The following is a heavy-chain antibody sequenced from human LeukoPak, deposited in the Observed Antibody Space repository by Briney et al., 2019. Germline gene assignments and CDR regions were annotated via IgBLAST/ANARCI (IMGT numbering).Heavy chain of an antibody. CDR2: LKHDGSDQ. CDR1: GLTFSTFW. D-gene: IGHD1-14*01. V-gene: IGHV3-7*01. CDR3: AKTARVLDN. J-gene: IGHJ4*02. Sequence: PGGSLRLSCAASGLTFSTFWMSWVRQAPGKGPEWVAILKHDGSDQYYVDSVKGRFTVSRDNAKNSLYLQMSSLRVEDTAVYYCAKTARVLDNWGQGTQVTVPS.